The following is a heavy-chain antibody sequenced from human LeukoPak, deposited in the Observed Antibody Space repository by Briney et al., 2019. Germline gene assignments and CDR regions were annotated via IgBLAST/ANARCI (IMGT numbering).Heavy chain of an antibody. CDR2: IYYSGST. J-gene: IGHJ4*02. V-gene: IGHV4-59*01. CDR3: ARGSSGWYGGYYFDY. CDR1: GGSISSYY. D-gene: IGHD6-19*01. Sequence: PSETLSLTCTVSGGSISSYYWSWIRQPPGKGLEWIGYIYYSGSTNYNPSLKSRVTISVDTSKNQFSLKLSSVTAADTAVYYCARGSSGWYGGYYFDYWGQGTLVTVSS.